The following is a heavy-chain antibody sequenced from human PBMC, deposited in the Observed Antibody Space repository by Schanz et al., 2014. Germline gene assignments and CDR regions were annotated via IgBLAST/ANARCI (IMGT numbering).Heavy chain of an antibody. V-gene: IGHV3-30*02. CDR2: IRYDGSSK. D-gene: IGHD6-19*01. J-gene: IGHJ4*02. Sequence: VQLVESGGGLVQPGGSLRLSCAASGFTFSDSWMHWVRQAPGRGLEWGAFIRYDGSSKYYADSVRGRFTISRDDSKNTLYLQMNGLRAEDTAVYYCARKTDSSGTGDYWGQGTLVTVSS. CDR3: ARKTDSSGTGDY. CDR1: GFTFSDSW.